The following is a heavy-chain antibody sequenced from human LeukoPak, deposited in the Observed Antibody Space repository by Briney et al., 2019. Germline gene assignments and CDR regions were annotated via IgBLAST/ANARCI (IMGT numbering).Heavy chain of an antibody. D-gene: IGHD5-12*01. CDR3: ARSWGKRRDEVATIGVDY. CDR1: GFTLSSND. V-gene: IGHV3-33*01. Sequence: GRSLRLSCAASGFTLSSNDMHWVRQAPGKGLEWVAVIWYDGGNKYYADSVRGRFTISRDNSKNTLYLQMNSLRAEDTAVYYCARSWGKRRDEVATIGVDYWGQGTLVTVSS. CDR2: IWYDGGNK. J-gene: IGHJ4*02.